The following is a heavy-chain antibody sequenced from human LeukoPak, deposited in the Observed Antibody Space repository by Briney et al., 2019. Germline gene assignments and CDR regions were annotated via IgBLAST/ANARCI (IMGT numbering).Heavy chain of an antibody. Sequence: GGSLRLSCAASGFTFSSYWMHWVRQAPGKGLVWVSRINSDGSSTSYADSVKGRFTISRDNAKNSLYLQMNSLRAEDTAVYYCVAEGLVNQRNAFDIWGQGTMVTVSS. D-gene: IGHD3/OR15-3a*01. CDR2: INSDGSST. V-gene: IGHV3-74*01. CDR1: GFTFSSYW. CDR3: VAEGLVNQRNAFDI. J-gene: IGHJ3*02.